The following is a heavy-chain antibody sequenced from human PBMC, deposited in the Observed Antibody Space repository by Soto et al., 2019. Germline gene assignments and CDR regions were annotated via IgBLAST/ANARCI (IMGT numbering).Heavy chain of an antibody. V-gene: IGHV1-69*13. CDR1: GGTFSSYA. CDR2: IIPIFGTA. Sequence: SVKVSCKASGGTFSSYAISWVRQAPGQGLEWMGGIIPIFGTANYAQKFQGRVTIAADESTSTAYMELSSLRSEGTAVYYCARDTLDCCVGSCCSGSYCNGMEVWGQGSTV. J-gene: IGHJ6*01. D-gene: IGHD2-15*01. CDR3: ARDTLDCCVGSCCSGSYCNGMEV.